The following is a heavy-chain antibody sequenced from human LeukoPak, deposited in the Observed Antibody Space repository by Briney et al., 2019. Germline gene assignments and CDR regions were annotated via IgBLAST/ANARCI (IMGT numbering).Heavy chain of an antibody. V-gene: IGHV3-15*01. CDR3: VSQYFDF. CDR2: IKTKSDGGTT. J-gene: IGHJ4*02. Sequence: GGSLRLSCSASGFTFRSYAVHWVRQAPGKGLEWVARIKTKSDGGTTDYAAPVKGRFTISRDDSKNTVYLQMNGLKTEDTAVYYCVSQYFDFWGQGTLVTVSS. CDR1: GFTFRSYA.